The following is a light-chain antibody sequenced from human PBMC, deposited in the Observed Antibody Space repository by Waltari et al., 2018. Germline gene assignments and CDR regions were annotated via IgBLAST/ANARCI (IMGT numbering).Light chain of an antibody. J-gene: IGKJ1*01. Sequence: DIVMTQSPLSLPVIPGEPASISCRSSQSLLHSNGYNYLDWYLQKPGQSPQHLIYLGSDRASGVPDRFSGSGSGTDFTLKISRVEADDVGVYYCMQPLQTPWTFGQGTKVEIK. CDR3: MQPLQTPWT. CDR1: QSLLHSNGYNY. V-gene: IGKV2-28*01. CDR2: LGS.